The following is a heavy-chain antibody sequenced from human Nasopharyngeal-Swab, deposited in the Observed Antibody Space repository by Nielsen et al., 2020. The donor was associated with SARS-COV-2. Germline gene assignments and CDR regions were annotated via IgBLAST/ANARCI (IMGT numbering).Heavy chain of an antibody. D-gene: IGHD4-17*01. Sequence: KVSCKGSGYSFTSYWISWVRQMPGKGLEWMGIIYPGDSDTRYSPSFQGRVTISADKSISTAYLQWSSLKASDTAMYYCARSATVTNWYFDLWGRGTLVTVSS. V-gene: IGHV5-51*01. CDR3: ARSATVTNWYFDL. CDR2: IYPGDSDT. CDR1: GYSFTSYW. J-gene: IGHJ2*01.